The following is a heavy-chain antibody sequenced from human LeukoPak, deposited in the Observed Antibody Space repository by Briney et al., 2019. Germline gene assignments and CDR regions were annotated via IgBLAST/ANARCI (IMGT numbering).Heavy chain of an antibody. D-gene: IGHD6-19*01. CDR2: IYSGGST. Sequence: PGGSLRLSCAASGFTVSSNYMSWVRQAPGKGLEWVSVIYSGGSTYYADSVKGRFTISRDNSKNTLYLQMNSLRAEDTAVYYCARASGYSSGWVDYWGQGTLVTVSS. J-gene: IGHJ4*02. V-gene: IGHV3-53*01. CDR3: ARASGYSSGWVDY. CDR1: GFTVSSNY.